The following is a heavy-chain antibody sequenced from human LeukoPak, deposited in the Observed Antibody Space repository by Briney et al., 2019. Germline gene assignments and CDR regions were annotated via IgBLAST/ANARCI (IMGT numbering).Heavy chain of an antibody. D-gene: IGHD2-2*01. CDR1: GYTFTNYA. CDR2: INTNTGNP. CDR3: ARSIRDCSSTSCSFWY. J-gene: IGHJ4*02. Sequence: ASVKVSCKGPGYTFTNYAMNWVRQAPGQGLEWMGWINTNTGNPTYAQGFTGRFVFSLDTSVSTAYLQISSLKAEDTAVYYCARSIRDCSSTSCSFWYWGQGTLVTVSS. V-gene: IGHV7-4-1*02.